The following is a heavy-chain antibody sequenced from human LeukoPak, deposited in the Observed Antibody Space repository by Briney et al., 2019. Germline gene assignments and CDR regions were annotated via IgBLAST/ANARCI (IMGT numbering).Heavy chain of an antibody. D-gene: IGHD2-2*01. V-gene: IGHV3-64*01. J-gene: IGHJ4*02. CDR1: GFTLSSYA. CDR2: ISSNGGST. CDR3: AKDLCSSTSCSYFAY. Sequence: GGSLRLSCAASGFTLSSYAMHWVRQAPGKGPEYVSAISSNGGSTYYANSVKGRFTISRDNSKNTLYLQMGSLRAEDMAVYYCAKDLCSSTSCSYFAYWGQGTLVTVSS.